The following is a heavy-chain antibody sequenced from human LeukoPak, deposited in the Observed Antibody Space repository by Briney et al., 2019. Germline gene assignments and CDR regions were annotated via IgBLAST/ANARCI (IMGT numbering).Heavy chain of an antibody. D-gene: IGHD1-26*01. V-gene: IGHV3-21*01. Sequence: GGSLRLSCAASVFTFSSYTMNGVRRAPGKGLEWVSSITSSRSFIYYADALKGRFTISRDNPKNSLYVQVNTVRAEDTAVYHCASVQTAKWETSVCDAFDMWGRGTMVTVSS. J-gene: IGHJ3*02. CDR3: ASVQTAKWETSVCDAFDM. CDR2: ITSSRSFI. CDR1: VFTFSSYT.